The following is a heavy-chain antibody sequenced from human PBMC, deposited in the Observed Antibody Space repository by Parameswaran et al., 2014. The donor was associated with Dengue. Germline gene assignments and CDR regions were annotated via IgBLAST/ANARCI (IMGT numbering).Heavy chain of an antibody. CDR3: ARTTHSYSSSWFMTYGMDV. Sequence: VRQAPGKALEWLAHIFSNDEKSYSTSLKSRLTISKDTSKSQVVLTMTNMDPVDTATYYCARTTHSYSSSWFMTYGMDVWGQGTTVTVSS. CDR2: IFSNDEK. D-gene: IGHD6-13*01. J-gene: IGHJ6*02. V-gene: IGHV2-26*01.